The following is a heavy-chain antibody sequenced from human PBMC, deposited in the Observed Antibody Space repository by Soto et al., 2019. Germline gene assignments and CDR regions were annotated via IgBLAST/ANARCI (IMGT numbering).Heavy chain of an antibody. Sequence: PSETLSLTCTVSGGSVSSGSYYWSWIRQPPGKGLEWIGEINHSGSTNYNPSLKSRVTMSVDTSKNQFSLKLSSVTAADTAVYYCARGRLLYSFGHTKRKNWFDPWGQGTLVTVSS. CDR3: ARGRLLYSFGHTKRKNWFDP. CDR1: GGSVSSGSYY. D-gene: IGHD1-26*01. V-gene: IGHV4-39*07. CDR2: INHSGST. J-gene: IGHJ5*02.